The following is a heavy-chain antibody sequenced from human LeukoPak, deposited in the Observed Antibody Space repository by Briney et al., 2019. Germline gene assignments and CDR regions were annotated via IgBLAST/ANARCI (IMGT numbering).Heavy chain of an antibody. D-gene: IGHD2-2*01. J-gene: IGHJ4*02. CDR1: GGSISSYY. Sequence: PSETLSLTCTVSGGSISSYYWSWLRQPPGKALEGLGRFYNSGSTNYNPSLKSRVTISVDTSKNQFSLKLNSVTAADTAVYYCALERYCTSTSCGNNFDYWGQGTLVTVSS. CDR3: ALERYCTSTSCGNNFDY. CDR2: FYNSGST. V-gene: IGHV4-59*01.